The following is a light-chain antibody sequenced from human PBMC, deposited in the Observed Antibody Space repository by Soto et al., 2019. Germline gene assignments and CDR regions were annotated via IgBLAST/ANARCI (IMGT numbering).Light chain of an antibody. CDR3: QNYDGSWT. CDR1: RPLLRGY. CDR2: DVS. J-gene: IGKJ1*01. Sequence: EVTLTQSPGTVSLSPGETATLSFWASRPLLRGYLAWYQQRPGLAPRLIIYDVSKRATGIPDRFTGSGSGTEFTLSISGVEPEDFAVYYCQNYDGSWTFGQGTKVDIK. V-gene: IGKV3D-20*01.